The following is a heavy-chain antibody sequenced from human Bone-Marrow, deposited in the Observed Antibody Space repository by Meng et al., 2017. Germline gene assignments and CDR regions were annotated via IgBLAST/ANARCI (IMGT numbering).Heavy chain of an antibody. CDR3: ARDRPEGYYLGDSSGYYRDDAFDI. CDR1: GYTFTSYD. CDR2: MNPNSGNT. V-gene: IGHV1-8*03. J-gene: IGHJ3*02. D-gene: IGHD3-22*01. Sequence: ASVKVSCKASGYTFTSYDINWVRQATGQGLEWMGWMNPNSGNTGYAQKFQGRVTITRNTSISTAYMELSSLRSEDTAVYYCARDRPEGYYLGDSSGYYRDDAFDIWGQGTMVTVSS.